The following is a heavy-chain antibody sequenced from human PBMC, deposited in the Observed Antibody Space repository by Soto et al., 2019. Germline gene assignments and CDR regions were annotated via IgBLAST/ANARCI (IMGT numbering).Heavy chain of an antibody. CDR1: GYTFTSYG. Sequence: GASVKVSCKASGYTFTSYGISWVRQAPGQGLEWMGWISAYNGNTNYAQKLQGRVTMTTDTSTSTAYMELRSLRSDDTAVYYCARVLRYSSGWYSNDWFDPWGQGTLVTV. V-gene: IGHV1-18*01. CDR3: ARVLRYSSGWYSNDWFDP. D-gene: IGHD6-19*01. J-gene: IGHJ5*02. CDR2: ISAYNGNT.